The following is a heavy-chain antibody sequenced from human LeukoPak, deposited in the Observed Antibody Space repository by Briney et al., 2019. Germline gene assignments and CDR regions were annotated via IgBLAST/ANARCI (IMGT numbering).Heavy chain of an antibody. J-gene: IGHJ4*02. D-gene: IGHD3-22*01. CDR3: ARDPDNYYDSSGYQD. V-gene: IGHV1-2*02. CDR2: INPNSGGT. CDR1: GYTFTGYY. Sequence: ASVKVSCKASGYTFTGYYMHWVRQAPGQGLEWMGWINPNSGGTNYAQKFQGRVTMTRDTSISTAYMELSRLRSDDTAVYYCARDPDNYYDSSGYQDWGRGTLVTVSS.